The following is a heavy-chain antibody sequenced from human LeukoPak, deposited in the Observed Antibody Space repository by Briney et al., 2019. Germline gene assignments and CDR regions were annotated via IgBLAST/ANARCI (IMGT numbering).Heavy chain of an antibody. CDR2: ISSSGSAI. Sequence: GGSLRXXCAXSGXXFSDYSMSWIRQAPVKGLEWIAYISSSGSAIYYADSVKGRFTISRDNPKNSLYLQMNSLRAEDTAVYYCARDRWNYYSGTYAFDPWGQGTLVTVSS. J-gene: IGHJ5*02. CDR3: ARDRWNYYSGTYAFDP. V-gene: IGHV3-11*01. D-gene: IGHD3-10*01. CDR1: GXXFSDYS.